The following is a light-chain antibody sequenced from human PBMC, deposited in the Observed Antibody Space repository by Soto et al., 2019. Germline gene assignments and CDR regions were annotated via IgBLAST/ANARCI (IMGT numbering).Light chain of an antibody. CDR2: EGS. CDR3: CSYAGSSTFYV. V-gene: IGLV2-23*01. CDR1: SSDVGSYNL. Sequence: QSALTQPASVSGSPGQSITISCTGTSSDVGSYNLVSWYQQHPGKAPKLLIYEGSKRPSGVSNRFSGSKSGNTASLTISGLQADDDDDYYCCSYAGSSTFYVFGGGTKLTVL. J-gene: IGLJ1*01.